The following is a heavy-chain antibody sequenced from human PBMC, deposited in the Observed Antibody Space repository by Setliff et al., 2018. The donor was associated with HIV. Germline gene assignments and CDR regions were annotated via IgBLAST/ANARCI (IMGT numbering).Heavy chain of an antibody. J-gene: IGHJ4*02. CDR2: MHHSGNT. Sequence: PSETLSLTCTVSGGSISSSSYYWGWIRQPPGKRLEWIGTMHHSGNTNYNPSLKSRVTISVDTSKNQFSLKLRSLTAADTAVYYCAREDKYGYSSSWYNYWGQGALVTVSS. D-gene: IGHD6-13*01. CDR1: GGSISSSSYY. CDR3: AREDKYGYSSSWYNY. V-gene: IGHV4-39*07.